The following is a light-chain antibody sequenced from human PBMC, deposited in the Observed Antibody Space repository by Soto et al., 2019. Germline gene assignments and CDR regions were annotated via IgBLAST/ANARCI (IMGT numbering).Light chain of an antibody. Sequence: DILLTQSPSFLSVSLGDRATITCRASQSINIYLAWYQQPPGTAPKFMIFTASKFQGGVPSSFSGSGSGTDFTLTISRLEPEVFAVYCRQRRSNWPTFGQGTKVDIK. CDR2: TAS. CDR1: QSINIY. J-gene: IGKJ1*01. V-gene: IGKV1-9*01. CDR3: QRRSNWPT.